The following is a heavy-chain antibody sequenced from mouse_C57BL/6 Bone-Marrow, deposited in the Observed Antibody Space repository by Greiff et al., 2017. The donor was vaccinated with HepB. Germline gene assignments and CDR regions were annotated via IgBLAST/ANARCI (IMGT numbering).Heavy chain of an antibody. V-gene: IGHV14-4*01. CDR3: TTNVGVFFDY. J-gene: IGHJ2*01. CDR2: IDPENGDT. Sequence: VQLQQSGAELVRPGASVKLSCTASGFNIKDDYMHWVKQRPEQGLEWIGWIDPENGDTEYASKFQGKVTITADTSSNTAYLQLSSLTSEDTAVYYCTTNVGVFFDYWGQGTTLTVSS. CDR1: GFNIKDDY.